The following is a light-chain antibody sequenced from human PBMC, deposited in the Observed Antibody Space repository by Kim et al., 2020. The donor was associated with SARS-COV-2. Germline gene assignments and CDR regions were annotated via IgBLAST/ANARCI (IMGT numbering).Light chain of an antibody. Sequence: TAKLTGTANGKRVGNRGAALLQQPQGHPPKLLVSRNNDRPSGISESLSASRSGNTASLTITGHQPEDEADYYCSAWDSSLSAYVFGTGTKVTVL. J-gene: IGLJ1*01. V-gene: IGLV10-54*01. CDR1: GKRVGNRG. CDR3: SAWDSSLSAYV. CDR2: RNN.